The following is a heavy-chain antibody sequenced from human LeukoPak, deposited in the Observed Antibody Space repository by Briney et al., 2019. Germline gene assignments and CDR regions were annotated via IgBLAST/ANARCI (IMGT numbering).Heavy chain of an antibody. CDR2: IDPSGGST. CDR3: AREGESYYDSSGYPDL. D-gene: IGHD3-22*01. CDR1: GYTFTSYY. V-gene: IGHV1-46*01. Sequence: ASVKVSCKASGYTFTSYYIHWVRQAPGQGLEWMGIIDPSGGSTTYTQRFQDRVTMTRDMSTSTVYMELRSLRSEDTAVYYCAREGESYYDSSGYPDLWGQGTLVTVSS. J-gene: IGHJ4*02.